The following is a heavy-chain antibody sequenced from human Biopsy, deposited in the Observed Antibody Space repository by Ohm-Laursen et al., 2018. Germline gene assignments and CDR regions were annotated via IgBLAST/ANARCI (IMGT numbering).Heavy chain of an antibody. V-gene: IGHV4-59*01. J-gene: IGHJ2*01. D-gene: IGHD3-22*01. CDR2: VYYTGST. CDR1: DGSISGYY. Sequence: SETLSLTCTVSDGSISGYYWSWIRQPPGKGLQWIGYVYYTGSTDYNPSLQSRVTISVDTSKNHFSLRLRSVTPADTAIYYCARDRGYYSDRTVPGYLDLWGRGTLVTVSS. CDR3: ARDRGYYSDRTVPGYLDL.